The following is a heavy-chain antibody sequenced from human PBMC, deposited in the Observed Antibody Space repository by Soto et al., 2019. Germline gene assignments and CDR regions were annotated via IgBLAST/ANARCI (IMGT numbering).Heavy chain of an antibody. V-gene: IGHV5-51*01. J-gene: IGHJ6*02. Sequence: GESLKIACKGSGYTFTKYWIGWVRQMPGKGLEWMGIIYPGDSDTRYSPSFQGQVTISADKSISTAYLKWSSLKASDTALYYCARHMGAALSSGVDVWGQGSTVTVSS. CDR2: IYPGDSDT. D-gene: IGHD3-16*01. CDR1: GYTFTKYW. CDR3: ARHMGAALSSGVDV.